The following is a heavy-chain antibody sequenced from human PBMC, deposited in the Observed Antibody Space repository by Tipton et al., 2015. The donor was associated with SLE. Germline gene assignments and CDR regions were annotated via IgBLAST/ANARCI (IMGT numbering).Heavy chain of an antibody. D-gene: IGHD2/OR15-2a*01. CDR1: GFTFTSYG. CDR3: ARGDISHLGGAFDL. Sequence: SLRLSCAASGFTFTSYGMHWVRQAPGKGLEWVAVISYHGSETYYADSVKGRVTISRDNSKNTVSLQMNSLRTEDTAVYYCARGDISHLGGAFDLWGQGTMVTVSS. V-gene: IGHV3-30*19. CDR2: ISYHGSET. J-gene: IGHJ3*01.